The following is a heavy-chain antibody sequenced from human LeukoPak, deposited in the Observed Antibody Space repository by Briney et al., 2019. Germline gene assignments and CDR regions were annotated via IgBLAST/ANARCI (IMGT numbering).Heavy chain of an antibody. J-gene: IGHJ3*02. Sequence: SETLSLTCTVSGGSVSSYYWSWIRQPPGKGLEWIGYIYYSGSTNYNPSLKSRVTISVDTSKNQFSLKLSSVTAADTAVYYCAKYIRGLYGSGDDAFDIWGQGTMVTVSS. CDR2: IYYSGST. V-gene: IGHV4-59*08. CDR1: GGSVSSYY. D-gene: IGHD3-10*01. CDR3: AKYIRGLYGSGDDAFDI.